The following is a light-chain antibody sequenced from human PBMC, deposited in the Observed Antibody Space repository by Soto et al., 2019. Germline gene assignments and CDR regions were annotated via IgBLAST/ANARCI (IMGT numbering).Light chain of an antibody. V-gene: IGKV1-17*01. CDR1: QAIRND. J-gene: IGKJ1*01. CDR3: LQHNNYPPT. Sequence: DIQMTQSPSSLSASVGDRVTITCRASQAIRNDLAWFQQKPVKAPKRLIYAESNLQSGVPSRFGGSGSGTDFTLTISSLPPEDFATYFCLQHNNYPPTFGQGTKVEIK. CDR2: AES.